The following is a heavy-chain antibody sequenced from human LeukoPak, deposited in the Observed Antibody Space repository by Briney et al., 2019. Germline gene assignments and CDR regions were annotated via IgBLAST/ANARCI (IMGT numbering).Heavy chain of an antibody. V-gene: IGHV4-39*07. Sequence: SETLSLTCTVSGGSISSSSYYWGWIRQPPRKGLEWIGSIYYSGSTYYNPSLKSRVTISVDTSKNQFSLKLSSVTAADTAVYYCARLEIAAAGNRWFDPWGQGTLVTVSS. D-gene: IGHD6-13*01. CDR2: IYYSGST. CDR1: GGSISSSSYY. CDR3: ARLEIAAAGNRWFDP. J-gene: IGHJ5*02.